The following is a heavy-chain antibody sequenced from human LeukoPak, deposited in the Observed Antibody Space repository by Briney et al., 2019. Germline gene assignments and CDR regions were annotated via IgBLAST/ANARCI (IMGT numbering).Heavy chain of an antibody. Sequence: PGGSLRLSCAASGFTFDDYAMHWVRQAPGKGLEWVSLISEDGGSTYYADSMKGRFTVSRDNSKNSLYLQMNSLRTEDTALYYCAKVITREGYNPFDYWGQGTLVTVSS. CDR2: ISEDGGST. J-gene: IGHJ4*02. CDR1: GFTFDDYA. V-gene: IGHV3-43*02. CDR3: AKVITREGYNPFDY. D-gene: IGHD5-24*01.